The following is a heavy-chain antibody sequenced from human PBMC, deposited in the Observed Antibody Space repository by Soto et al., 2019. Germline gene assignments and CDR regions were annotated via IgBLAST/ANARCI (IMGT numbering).Heavy chain of an antibody. CDR2: IYQTGST. CDR1: NGSITSGNW. D-gene: IGHD3-16*01. CDR3: ARVWGALAPIAGWFGP. J-gene: IGHJ5*02. Sequence: QVQLQESGPGLVKPSGTLSLTCAVSNGSITSGNWWSWVRQPPGKGLEWIGDIYQTGSTNYNPSLMSRVIISVDKSKNNFSLSLSSVTAADTAVYLCARVWGALAPIAGWFGPWGRGILVTVSS. V-gene: IGHV4-4*02.